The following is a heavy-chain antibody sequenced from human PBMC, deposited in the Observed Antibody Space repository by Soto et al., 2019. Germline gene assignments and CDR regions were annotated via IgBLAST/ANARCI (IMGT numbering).Heavy chain of an antibody. D-gene: IGHD2-21*01. V-gene: IGHV4-39*01. CDR1: GDSISSSYY. J-gene: IGHJ5*02. CDR2: VYYTGFT. CDR3: ARLPVVVIALSYFDP. Sequence: SETLSLTCTVSGDSISSSYYWGWVRQPPGKGLECIGAVYYTGFTYYNPSLKSRLTISLDTSKNQFSLRLSSVTAADTAIYYCARLPVVVIALSYFDPWGPGTLVTVSS.